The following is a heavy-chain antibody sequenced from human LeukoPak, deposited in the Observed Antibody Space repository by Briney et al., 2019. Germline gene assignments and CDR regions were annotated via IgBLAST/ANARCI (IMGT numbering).Heavy chain of an antibody. V-gene: IGHV4-59*01. CDR2: IYYSGST. CDR1: GGSISSYY. CDR3: ARYQPLLHGFDY. Sequence: ASETLSLTCTVSGGSISSYYWSWIRQPPGKGLEWIGYIYYSGSTNYNPSLKSRVTISVDTSKNQFSLKLTSLTAADTAVYYCARYQPLLHGFDYWGQGTLVTVSS. D-gene: IGHD2-2*01. J-gene: IGHJ4*02.